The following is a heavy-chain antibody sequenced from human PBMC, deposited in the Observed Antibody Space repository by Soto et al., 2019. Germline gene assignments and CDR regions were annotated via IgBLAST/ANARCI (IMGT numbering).Heavy chain of an antibody. CDR1: GGSTSSDNY. Sequence: SETLSLTCTVSGGSTSSDNYWSWIRQPPGKGLEWIGHIYYSGNTDYNPSLKSRLAISIDTSKNQFCLKLSSVTAADTAVYFCAREGGESSDGLYHFDCWGQGSLVTV. V-gene: IGHV4-30-4*01. D-gene: IGHD3-16*01. J-gene: IGHJ4*02. CDR2: IYYSGNT. CDR3: AREGGESSDGLYHFDC.